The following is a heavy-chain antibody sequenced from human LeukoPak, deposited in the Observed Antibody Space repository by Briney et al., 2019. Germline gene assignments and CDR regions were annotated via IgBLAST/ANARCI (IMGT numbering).Heavy chain of an antibody. CDR2: INPNSGGT. D-gene: IGHD5-12*01. V-gene: IGHV1-2*02. Sequence: ASVKVSCKASGYTFTGYYMHWVRHAPGQGLEWMGWINPNSGGTNYAQKFQGRVTMTRDTSISTAYMELSRLRSDDTAVYYCARDLYRSGYGFDYWGQGTLVTVSS. CDR1: GYTFTGYY. CDR3: ARDLYRSGYGFDY. J-gene: IGHJ4*02.